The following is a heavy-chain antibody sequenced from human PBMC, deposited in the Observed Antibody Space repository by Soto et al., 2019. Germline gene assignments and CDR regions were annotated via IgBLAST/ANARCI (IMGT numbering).Heavy chain of an antibody. CDR1: GYSFTSYW. CDR2: IYPGDSDT. V-gene: IGHV5-51*01. CDR3: ASSARSESGYDYVWGSYRPQYYYYGMDV. Sequence: GESLKISCKGSGYSFTSYWIGWVRQMPGKGLEWMGIIYPGDSDTRYSPSFQGQVTISADKSISTAYLQWSSLKASDTAMYYCASSARSESGYDYVWGSYRPQYYYYGMDVWGQGTTVTVSS. J-gene: IGHJ6*02. D-gene: IGHD3-16*02.